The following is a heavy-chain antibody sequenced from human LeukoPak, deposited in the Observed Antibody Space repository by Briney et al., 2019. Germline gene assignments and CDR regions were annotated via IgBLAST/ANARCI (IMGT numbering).Heavy chain of an antibody. J-gene: IGHJ4*02. Sequence: ASVKVSCKASGYTFTSYDINWVRQATGQGLEWMGWMNPNSGNTGYAQKFQGRVTMARNTSISTAYMELSSLRSEDTAVYYCAKLVVPAAWGHFDYWGQGTLVTVSS. D-gene: IGHD2-2*01. V-gene: IGHV1-8*01. CDR1: GYTFTSYD. CDR3: AKLVVPAAWGHFDY. CDR2: MNPNSGNT.